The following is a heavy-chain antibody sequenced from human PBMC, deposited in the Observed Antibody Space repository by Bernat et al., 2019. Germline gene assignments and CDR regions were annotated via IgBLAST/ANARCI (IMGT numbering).Heavy chain of an antibody. CDR1: GYIFSSYT. D-gene: IGHD2-15*01. Sequence: QVQRVQSGAEVKKPGASVKVSCKASGYIFSSYTMHWVRQAPGQRPEWMGWITAGNGNTKYSQHFQDRVTITGDTSASIAYMELSSLKSEDTAVYYCARGPWRYCSGGRCYSGYFDYWGQGTLVTVSS. CDR3: ARGPWRYCSGGRCYSGYFDY. J-gene: IGHJ4*02. V-gene: IGHV1-3*01. CDR2: ITAGNGNT.